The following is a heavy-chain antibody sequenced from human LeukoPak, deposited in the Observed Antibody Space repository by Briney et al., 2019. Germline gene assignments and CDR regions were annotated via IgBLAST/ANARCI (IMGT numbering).Heavy chain of an antibody. J-gene: IGHJ6*03. V-gene: IGHV3-30*18. CDR3: AKSAGAYYYMDV. D-gene: IGHD2-21*01. Sequence: GGSLRLSCAASGFTFRTYAMHWVRQAPGKGLEWVAFMSHDGVKIFHADSVKGRFTISRDNSKSILYLQMNSLRAGDTAVYYCAKSAGAYYYMDVWGKGTTVTVSS. CDR1: GFTFRTYA. CDR2: MSHDGVKI.